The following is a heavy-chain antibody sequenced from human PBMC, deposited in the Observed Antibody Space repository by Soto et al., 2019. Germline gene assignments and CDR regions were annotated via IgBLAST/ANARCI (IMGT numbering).Heavy chain of an antibody. CDR3: ARALYCYDNSGVAF. CDR2: INIYGGGT. Sequence: QVHLEQSGPEVKKPGASVKVSCKASGYTFTSYGISWVRLAPGQGLEWMGWINIYGGGTNYAQKYQDRVTMTRDTSTNTVYMEMRSLTSDDTAIYYCARALYCYDNSGVAFWGQGTLVTVSS. D-gene: IGHD3-22*01. CDR1: GYTFTSYG. J-gene: IGHJ4*02. V-gene: IGHV1-18*01.